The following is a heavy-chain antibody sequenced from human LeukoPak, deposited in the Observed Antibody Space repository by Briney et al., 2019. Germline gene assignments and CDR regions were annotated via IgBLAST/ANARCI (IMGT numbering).Heavy chain of an antibody. V-gene: IGHV4-39*07. CDR1: GGSISSSSYY. D-gene: IGHD6-13*01. CDR3: ARERQQLVSGVGYYYYYMDV. CDR2: IYYSGST. J-gene: IGHJ6*03. Sequence: PSETLSLTCTVSGGSISSSSYYWGWIRQPPGKGLEWIGSIYYSGSTNYNPSLKSRVTMSVDTSKNQFSLKLSSVTAADTAVYYCARERQQLVSGVGYYYYYMDVWGKGTTVTISS.